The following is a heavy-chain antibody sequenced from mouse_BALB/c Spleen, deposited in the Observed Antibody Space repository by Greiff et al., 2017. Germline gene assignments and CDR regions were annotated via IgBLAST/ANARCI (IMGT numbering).Heavy chain of an antibody. CDR1: GFTFSSYA. J-gene: IGHJ3*01. D-gene: IGHD2-14*01. CDR3: ARGGLYRYEGFAY. Sequence: DVHLVESGGGLVKPGGSLKLSCAASGFTFSSYAMSWVRQTPEKRLEWVASISSGGSTYYPDSVKGRFTISRDNARNILYLQMSSLRSEDTAMYYCARGGLYRYEGFAYWGQGTLVTVSA. CDR2: ISSGGST. V-gene: IGHV5-6-5*01.